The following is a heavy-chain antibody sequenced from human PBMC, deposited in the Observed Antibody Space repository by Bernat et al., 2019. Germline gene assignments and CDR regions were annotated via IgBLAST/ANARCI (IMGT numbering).Heavy chain of an antibody. CDR2: ISGGGGRI. J-gene: IGHJ6*03. Sequence: EVQLVESGGGVVQPGGSLRLPCSASVFTFGDYAMHWVRQAPGKCLVWVSLISGGGGRIYYADSVKGRFTISRDNSKNSLYLQMNSLRTEDTALYYCAKGTMVQGVSPYYYYYMDVWGKGTTVTVSS. D-gene: IGHD3-10*01. V-gene: IGHV3-43*02. CDR1: VFTFGDYA. CDR3: AKGTMVQGVSPYYYYYMDV.